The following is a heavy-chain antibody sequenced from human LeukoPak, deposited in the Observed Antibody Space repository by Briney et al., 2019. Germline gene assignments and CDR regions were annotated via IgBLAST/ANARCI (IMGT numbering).Heavy chain of an antibody. CDR2: IGTAGDT. Sequence: GSLRLSCAASGFTFSSYDVHWVRQATGKGLEWVSAIGTAGDTYYPRSVKGRFTISRENAKNSLYLQMNSLRAGDTAVYYCARMGIPPYCSGGSCYSITYNYYYYGMDVWGQGTTVTVSS. D-gene: IGHD2-15*01. V-gene: IGHV3-13*01. CDR3: ARMGIPPYCSGGSCYSITYNYYYYGMDV. J-gene: IGHJ6*02. CDR1: GFTFSSYD.